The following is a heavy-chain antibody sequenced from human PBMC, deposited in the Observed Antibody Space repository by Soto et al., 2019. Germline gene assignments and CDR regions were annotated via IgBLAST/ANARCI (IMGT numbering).Heavy chain of an antibody. Sequence: ASVKVSCKTSGYNFTRNGISWVRQAPGQGLEWMGWISPKSGSIKYAQKFQGRVIMTTDTSTSTAYMELRSLRSDDTAVYYCVKDRDSNSWPSRDVWGPGTTVTVSS. CDR2: ISPKSGSI. CDR3: VKDRDSNSWPSRDV. J-gene: IGHJ6*02. CDR1: GYNFTRNG. D-gene: IGHD3-22*01. V-gene: IGHV1-18*01.